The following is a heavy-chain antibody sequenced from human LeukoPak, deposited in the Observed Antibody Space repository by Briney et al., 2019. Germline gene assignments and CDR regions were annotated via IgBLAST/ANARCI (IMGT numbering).Heavy chain of an antibody. CDR3: ARDFSSSWSEGDAFDI. D-gene: IGHD6-13*01. CDR2: ISAYNGNT. CDR1: GYTFTSYG. V-gene: IGHV1-18*01. Sequence: ASLKVSCKASGYTFTSYGISWVRQAPGQGLEWMGWISAYNGNTNYAQKLQGRVTMTTDTSTSTAYMELRSLRSDDTAVYYCARDFSSSWSEGDAFDIWGQGTMVTVSS. J-gene: IGHJ3*02.